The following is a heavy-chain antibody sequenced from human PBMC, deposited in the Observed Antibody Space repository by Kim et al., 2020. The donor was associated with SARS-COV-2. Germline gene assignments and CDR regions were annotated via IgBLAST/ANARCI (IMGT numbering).Heavy chain of an antibody. Sequence: SETLSLTCTVSGGPISSYYWSWIRQPPGKGLEWIGYIYYSGSTNYNPSLKSRVTISVDTSKNQFSLKLSSVTAADTAVYYCARDCEYSSSWRTGCYGMDV. CDR3: ARDCEYSSSWRTGCYGMDV. J-gene: IGHJ6*01. CDR1: GGPISSYY. V-gene: IGHV4-59*01. D-gene: IGHD6-13*01. CDR2: IYYSGST.